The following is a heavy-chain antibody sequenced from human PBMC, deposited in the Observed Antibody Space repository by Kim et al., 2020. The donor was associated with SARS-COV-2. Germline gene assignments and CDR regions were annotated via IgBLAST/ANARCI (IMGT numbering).Heavy chain of an antibody. CDR3: TTPGPGTESYGILTGYYPDYSYGMDV. Sequence: GGSLRLSCAASGFTFSNAWMSWVRQAPGKGLEWVGRIKSKTDDGTTDYAAPVKVRFTRSTDDSKNTLYLQMNSLKTEDTAVYYCTTPGPGTESYGILTGYYPDYSYGMDVWGQRTTATAPS. D-gene: IGHD3-9*01. J-gene: IGHJ6*02. CDR1: GFTFSNAW. V-gene: IGHV3-15*01. CDR2: IKSKTDDGTT.